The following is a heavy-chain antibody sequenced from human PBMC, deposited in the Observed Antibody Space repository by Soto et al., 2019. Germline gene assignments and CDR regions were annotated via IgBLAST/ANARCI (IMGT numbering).Heavy chain of an antibody. J-gene: IGHJ6*02. D-gene: IGHD4-4*01. CDR3: ARDQVKATVTYRGSYGMDV. V-gene: IGHV3-30-3*01. CDR2: ISYDGSNK. CDR1: GFTFSSYA. Sequence: PGGSLRLSCAASGFTFSSYAMHWVRQAPGKGLEWVAVISYDGSNKYYADSVKGRFTISRDNSKNTLYLQMNSLRAEDTAVYYCARDQVKATVTYRGSYGMDVWGQGTTVTVSS.